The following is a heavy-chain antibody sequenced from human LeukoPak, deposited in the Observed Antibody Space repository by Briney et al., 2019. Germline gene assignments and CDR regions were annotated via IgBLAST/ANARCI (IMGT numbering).Heavy chain of an antibody. D-gene: IGHD6-25*01. CDR2: ISYDGNNK. J-gene: IGHJ6*02. CDR1: GFNFRTFA. Sequence: GGSLRLSCAASGFNFRTFAMYWVRQAPGKGLEWVADISYDGNNKYYADSVKGRLTISRDNSKNTLYLQMNSLRAEDTAMYFCARSRLGRASAGKKYYYYGMDVWGQGTTVTVSS. CDR3: ARSRLGRASAGKKYYYYGMDV. V-gene: IGHV3-30*04.